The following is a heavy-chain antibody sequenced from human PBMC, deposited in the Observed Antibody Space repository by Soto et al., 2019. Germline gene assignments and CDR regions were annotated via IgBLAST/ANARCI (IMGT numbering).Heavy chain of an antibody. J-gene: IGHJ4*02. CDR1: GFTFSSYG. Sequence: QVQLVESGGGVVQPGRSLRLSCAASGFTFSSYGMHWVRQAPGKGLEWVAVIWYDGSNKYYADSVKGRFTISRDNSKNTLDLQMNSLRAEDTAVYYCAREFYDSSGYVDYWGQGTLVTVSS. CDR2: IWYDGSNK. CDR3: AREFYDSSGYVDY. D-gene: IGHD3-22*01. V-gene: IGHV3-33*01.